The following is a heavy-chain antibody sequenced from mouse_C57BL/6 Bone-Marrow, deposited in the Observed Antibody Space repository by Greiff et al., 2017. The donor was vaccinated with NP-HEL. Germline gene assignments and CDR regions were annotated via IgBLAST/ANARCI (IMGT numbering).Heavy chain of an antibody. D-gene: IGHD2-4*01. CDR3: TIYYDYVFDY. J-gene: IGHJ2*01. CDR2: IDPENGDT. CDR1: GFNIKDDY. Sequence: VQLQQSGAELVRPGASVKLSCTASGFNIKDDYMHWVKQRPEQGLEWIGWIDPENGDTEYASKFQGKATITADTSSNPAYLQLSSLTSEDTAVYYCTIYYDYVFDYWGQGTTLTVSS. V-gene: IGHV14-4*01.